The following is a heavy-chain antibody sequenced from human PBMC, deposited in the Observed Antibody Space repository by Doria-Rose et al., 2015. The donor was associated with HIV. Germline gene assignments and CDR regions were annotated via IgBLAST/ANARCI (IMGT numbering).Heavy chain of an antibody. Sequence: QVTLKESGPVLVKPTETLTLTCTVSGVSLSSPGMGVSWIRQPPGKALEWLANMFTDDERSYKTSLESRLTISRGTSISQVVLTMTDMDPVDTATYYCARIKSSRWYHKYYFDFWGQGTLVIVSA. CDR1: GVSLSSPGMG. V-gene: IGHV2-26*01. D-gene: IGHD6-13*01. CDR2: MFTDDER. CDR3: ARIKSSRWYHKYYFDF. J-gene: IGHJ4*02.